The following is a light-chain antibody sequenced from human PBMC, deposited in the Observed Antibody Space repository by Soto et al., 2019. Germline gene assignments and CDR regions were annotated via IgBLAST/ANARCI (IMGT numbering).Light chain of an antibody. V-gene: IGKV1-39*01. CDR2: AAS. CDR1: QSISNY. CDR3: QQSYSTPIT. J-gene: IGKJ5*01. Sequence: NQSPSALSASVRDRVTITCGASQSISNYLHWYQQKPGKAPKLLIYAASSLQSGVPSRFSGSGSGTDFTLTISSLQPEDFATYYCQQSYSTPITVGQGARLEIK.